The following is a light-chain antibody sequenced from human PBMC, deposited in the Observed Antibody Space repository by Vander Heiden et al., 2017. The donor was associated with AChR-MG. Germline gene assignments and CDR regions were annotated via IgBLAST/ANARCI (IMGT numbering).Light chain of an antibody. V-gene: IGLV1-47*01. CDR1: SSNLGGNY. J-gene: IGLJ3*02. CDR3: ATWDDSLSAWV. CDR2: RNS. Sequence: QSVLTQPPSASGTPGPRVTISCSGSSSNLGGNYVYWYQQLPGTAPKLLIYRNSQRPSGVPDRVSGSKSGTSASLAISGLRSEDEADYYCATWDDSLSAWVFGGGTKLTVL.